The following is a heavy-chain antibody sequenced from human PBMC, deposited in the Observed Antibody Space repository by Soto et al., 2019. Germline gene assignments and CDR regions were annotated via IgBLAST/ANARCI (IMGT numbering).Heavy chain of an antibody. J-gene: IGHJ4*02. Sequence: QVRLVQSEAEVKKPASSVKVSCKAPGGTFSNYAISWVRQAPGQGLEWMGVIILPFGTPNYAQTFQGRVTITADESMTTAYMELSGLRSEDTAVYYCARGPDYEGYFDYWGRGTLVTVSS. D-gene: IGHD4-17*01. CDR2: IILPFGTP. CDR3: ARGPDYEGYFDY. V-gene: IGHV1-69*12. CDR1: GGTFSNYA.